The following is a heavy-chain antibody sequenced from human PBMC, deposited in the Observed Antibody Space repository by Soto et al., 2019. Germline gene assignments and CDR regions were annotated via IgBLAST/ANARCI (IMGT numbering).Heavy chain of an antibody. J-gene: IGHJ4*02. D-gene: IGHD4-4*01. CDR3: ARETYRGFYFDY. V-gene: IGHV3-74*01. CDR1: GFTFTDYW. Sequence: GGSLRLSCAASGFTFTDYWTHWVRQAPGKGLVWVSRINSDGSRTSYADSVTGRFTISRDNAKNTLYLQMNSLRVEDTALYYCARETYRGFYFDYWGQGTLVTVS. CDR2: INSDGSRT.